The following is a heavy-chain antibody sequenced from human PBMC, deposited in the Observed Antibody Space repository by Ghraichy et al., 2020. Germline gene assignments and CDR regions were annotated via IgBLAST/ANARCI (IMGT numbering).Heavy chain of an antibody. V-gene: IGHV3-23*01. CDR2: ISGSGNNF. CDR3: AKIVTKWLLLPYYFDY. J-gene: IGHJ4*02. Sequence: SCVASGFTFNNYGMSWVRQAPGKGLEWVSDISGSGNNFYYADSVKGRFTISRDNSKNTLYLQMNSLRAEDTAVYYCAKIVTKWLLLPYYFDYWGQGTLVTVSS. CDR1: GFTFNNYG. D-gene: IGHD3-22*01.